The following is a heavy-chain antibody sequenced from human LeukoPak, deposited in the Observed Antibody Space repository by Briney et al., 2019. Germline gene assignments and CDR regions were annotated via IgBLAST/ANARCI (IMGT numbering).Heavy chain of an antibody. CDR3: ARHSLIPTDGSIWFDP. V-gene: IGHV5-10-1*01. CDR2: IYPPDSYT. Sequence: PGESLEISCEGSGFTFTDYWISWVRQMPGKGLEWMGRIYPPDSYTNYSPSFHGHVTISVDKSINTAFLQWSSLKASVTAMYYCARHSLIPTDGSIWFDPWGQGTLVTVSS. D-gene: IGHD3-16*01. CDR1: GFTFTDYW. J-gene: IGHJ5*02.